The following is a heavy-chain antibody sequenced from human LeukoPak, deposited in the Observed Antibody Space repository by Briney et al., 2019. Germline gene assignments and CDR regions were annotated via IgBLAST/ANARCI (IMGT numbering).Heavy chain of an antibody. CDR2: IKSKGDGETI. CDR3: TTDLGLTMIRGVIVY. CDR1: GFTFTNAW. J-gene: IGHJ4*02. V-gene: IGHV3-15*01. D-gene: IGHD3-10*01. Sequence: GGSLRLSCAASGFTFTNAWMSWVRQAPGKGLEWVGRIKSKGDGETIDSAAPVKGRFTMSRDDSKATLYLQMNSLKAEDTAVCYCTTDLGLTMIRGVIVYWGQGALVTVSS.